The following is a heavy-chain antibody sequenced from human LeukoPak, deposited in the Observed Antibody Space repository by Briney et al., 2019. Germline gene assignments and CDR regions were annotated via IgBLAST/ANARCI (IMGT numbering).Heavy chain of an antibody. Sequence: SQTLSLTCAISGDSVSNKNAAWNWIRQSPSRALEWLGKTYYKSKWYNDYATSVKSRITINPDTSKNQISLQLNSVTPEDTAIYYCARAEVGTTGWFDPWGQGTLVIVSS. CDR2: TYYKSKWYN. CDR1: GDSVSNKNAA. V-gene: IGHV6-1*01. D-gene: IGHD1-26*01. J-gene: IGHJ5*02. CDR3: ARAEVGTTGWFDP.